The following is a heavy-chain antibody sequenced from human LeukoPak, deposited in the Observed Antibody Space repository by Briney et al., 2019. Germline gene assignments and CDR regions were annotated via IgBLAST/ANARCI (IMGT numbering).Heavy chain of an antibody. D-gene: IGHD1/OR15-1a*01. Sequence: PSGTLSLTCGVSGGSITSSNWWSRVRQPPGKGLEWIGEIYHSGSANYNPSLKSRVTISVDKSKNQFSLKLSSVTAADTAVYYCARDFSELEQTGDWFDPWGQGTLVTVSS. CDR1: GGSITSSNW. CDR2: IYHSGSA. CDR3: ARDFSELEQTGDWFDP. V-gene: IGHV4-4*02. J-gene: IGHJ5*02.